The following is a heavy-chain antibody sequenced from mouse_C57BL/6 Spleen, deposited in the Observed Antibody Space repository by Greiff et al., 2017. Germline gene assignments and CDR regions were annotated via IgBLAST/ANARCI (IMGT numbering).Heavy chain of an antibody. CDR2: INPNNGGT. J-gene: IGHJ2*01. CDR3: ARGLGSLDY. V-gene: IGHV1-26*01. Sequence: VQLQQSGPELVKPGASVKISCKASGYTFTDYYMNWVKQSHGKSLEWIGDINPNNGGTSYNQKFKGKATLTVDKSSSTAYMELRSLTSEDSAVYYCARGLGSLDYWGQGTTLTVSS. D-gene: IGHD3-1*01. CDR1: GYTFTDYY.